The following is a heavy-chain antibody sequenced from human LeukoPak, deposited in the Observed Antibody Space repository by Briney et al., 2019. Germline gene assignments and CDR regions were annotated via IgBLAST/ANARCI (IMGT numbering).Heavy chain of an antibody. Sequence: PGGSLRLSCAASGFTVSSNYMSWVRQAPGKGLEWVAVIWYDGSNKYYADSVKGRFTISGDNSKNTLYLQMNSLRAEDTAVYYCARDGTSGGMDVWGQGTTVTVSS. D-gene: IGHD1-7*01. CDR1: GFTVSSNY. CDR3: ARDGTSGGMDV. CDR2: IWYDGSNK. V-gene: IGHV3-33*08. J-gene: IGHJ6*02.